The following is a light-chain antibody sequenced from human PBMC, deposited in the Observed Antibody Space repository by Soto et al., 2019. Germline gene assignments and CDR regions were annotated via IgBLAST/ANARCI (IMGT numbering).Light chain of an antibody. V-gene: IGLV1-44*01. CDR2: SNN. CDR3: AAWDDSLNGWV. J-gene: IGLJ3*02. CDR1: SSNIGSNT. Sequence: QTVVTQPPSASGTPGQRVTISCSGSSSNIGSNTVNWSQQLPGTAPKLLIYSNNQRPSGVPDRFSGSKSGTSASLAISGLPSEDEADYYCAAWDDSLNGWVFGGGTKLTVL.